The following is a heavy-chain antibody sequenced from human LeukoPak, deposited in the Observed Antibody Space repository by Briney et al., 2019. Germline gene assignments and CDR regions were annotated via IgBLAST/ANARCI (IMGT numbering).Heavy chain of an antibody. CDR3: ARALTLGYCSSTSCYYDAFDI. V-gene: IGHV4-30-4*01. CDR1: GGSLSSGDYY. D-gene: IGHD2-2*01. J-gene: IGHJ3*02. Sequence: TLSLTCTVSGGSLSSGDYYWGWVRQPPGRGREWVGYIYYSGSTYYNPSRKRRVTISLDTSKNQFSLKLSSVTAADTAVYYCARALTLGYCSSTSCYYDAFDIWGQGTMVTVSS. CDR2: IYYSGST.